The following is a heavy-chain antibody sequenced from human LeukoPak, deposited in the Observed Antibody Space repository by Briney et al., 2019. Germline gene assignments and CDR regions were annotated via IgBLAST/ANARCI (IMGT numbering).Heavy chain of an antibody. CDR3: ARGTNYDFWSGYYHNWFDP. CDR1: GGSISSGDYY. J-gene: IGHJ5*02. D-gene: IGHD3-3*01. V-gene: IGHV4-61*08. CDR2: IYYSGST. Sequence: PSQTLSLTCTVSGGSISSGDYYWSWIRQPPGKGLEWIGYIYYSGSTNYNPSLKSRVTISVDTSKNQFSLKLSSVTAADTAVYYCARGTNYDFWSGYYHNWFDPWGQGTLVTVSS.